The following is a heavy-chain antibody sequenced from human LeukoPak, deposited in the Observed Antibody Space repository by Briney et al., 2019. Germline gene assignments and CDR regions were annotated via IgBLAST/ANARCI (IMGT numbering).Heavy chain of an antibody. CDR2: INPSGGST. CDR1: GYTFTSYY. CDR3: ARARRELLHLRYYYYMDV. J-gene: IGHJ6*03. D-gene: IGHD2-2*02. V-gene: IGHV1-46*01. Sequence: GASVKVSCKASGYTFTSYYMHWVRQAPGQGLEWMGIINPSGGSTSYAQKFQGRVTMTRDMSTSTVYMELSSLRSEDTAVYYCARARRELLHLRYYYYMDVWGKGTTVTVSS.